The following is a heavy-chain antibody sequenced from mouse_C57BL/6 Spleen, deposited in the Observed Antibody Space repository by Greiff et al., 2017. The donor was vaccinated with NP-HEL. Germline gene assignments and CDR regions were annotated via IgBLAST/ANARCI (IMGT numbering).Heavy chain of an antibody. CDR2: IYPGDGDT. Sequence: QVQLQQSGAELVKPGASVKISCKASGYAFSSYWMNWVKQRPGKGLEWIGQIYPGDGDTNYNGKFKGKATLTADKSSSTAYMQLSSLTSEDSAVYFCARSPPYYDYDGLDYWGQGTTLTVSS. J-gene: IGHJ2*01. V-gene: IGHV1-80*01. D-gene: IGHD2-4*01. CDR3: ARSPPYYDYDGLDY. CDR1: GYAFSSYW.